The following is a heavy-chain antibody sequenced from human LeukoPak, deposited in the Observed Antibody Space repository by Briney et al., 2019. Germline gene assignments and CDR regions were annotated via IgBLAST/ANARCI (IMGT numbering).Heavy chain of an antibody. J-gene: IGHJ5*02. V-gene: IGHV1-18*01. CDR1: GYTFTSYD. CDR3: ARGDWFDP. D-gene: IGHD2-21*01. Sequence: ASVKVSCKASGYTFTSYDINWVRQAPGQGLEWMGWVSGYNGNTDYAQKFEGRVAMTTDTSSSTAYVELKSLRSDDTAIYYCARGDWFDPWGQGTLVTVSS. CDR2: VSGYNGNT.